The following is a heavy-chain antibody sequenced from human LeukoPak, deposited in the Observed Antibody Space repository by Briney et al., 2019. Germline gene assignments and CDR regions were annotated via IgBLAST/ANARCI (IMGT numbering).Heavy chain of an antibody. CDR2: INPNSGGT. J-gene: IGHJ4*02. CDR3: ARLLLWFGESTDY. Sequence: ASVKVSCKACGYTFTGYYMHWVRQAPGQGLEWMGWINPNSGGTNYAQKFQGRVTMTRDTSISTAYMELSRLRSDDTAVYYCARLLLWFGESTDYWGQGTLVTVSS. D-gene: IGHD3-10*01. V-gene: IGHV1-2*02. CDR1: GYTFTGYY.